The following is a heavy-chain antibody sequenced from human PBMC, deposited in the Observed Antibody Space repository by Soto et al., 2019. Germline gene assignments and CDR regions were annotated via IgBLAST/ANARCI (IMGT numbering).Heavy chain of an antibody. CDR2: IIPILGIA. Sequence: GASVKVSCKASGGTFSSYTISWVRQAPGQGLEWMGRIIPILGIANYAQKFQGRVTITADKSTSTAYMELSSLRSEDTAVYYCARGPRPMLRGVIIPPENYYMDVWGKGTTVTVSS. V-gene: IGHV1-69*02. CDR3: ARGPRPMLRGVIIPPENYYMDV. D-gene: IGHD3-10*01. J-gene: IGHJ6*03. CDR1: GGTFSSYT.